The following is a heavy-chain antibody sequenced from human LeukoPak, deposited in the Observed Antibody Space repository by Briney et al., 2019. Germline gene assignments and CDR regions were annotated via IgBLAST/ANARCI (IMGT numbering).Heavy chain of an antibody. CDR3: GRDDCRHYRTDAFGI. Sequence: PSETLSLTCGVYGGSFSGYYWSWIRQPPGKGLEWIGEIIHRGSSNYNPSLKSRVTISVDTSKNQFSLKLTSVTAADTSVYFWGRDDCRHYRTDAFGIWGQGTMVTVS. V-gene: IGHV4-34*12. D-gene: IGHD2-21*02. J-gene: IGHJ3*02. CDR1: GGSFSGYY. CDR2: IIHRGSS.